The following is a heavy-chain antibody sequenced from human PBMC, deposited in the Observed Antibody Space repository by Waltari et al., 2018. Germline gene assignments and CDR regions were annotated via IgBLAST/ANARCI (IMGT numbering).Heavy chain of an antibody. V-gene: IGHV1-8*02. D-gene: IGHD4-17*01. Sequence: QVQLVQSGAEVKQPGASVKVSYKASGYTFTSYELHGVRQATGQGLEWMGWMNPNSGNTGYAQKFQGRVTMTRNTSISTAYMELSSLRSEDTAVYYCARRRYGGKGWFDPWGQGTLVTVSS. CDR3: ARRRYGGKGWFDP. CDR1: GYTFTSYE. J-gene: IGHJ5*02. CDR2: MNPNSGNT.